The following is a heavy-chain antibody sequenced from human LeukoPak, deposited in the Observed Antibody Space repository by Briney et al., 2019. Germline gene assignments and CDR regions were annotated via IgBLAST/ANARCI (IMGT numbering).Heavy chain of an antibody. CDR3: ARDKGDYDTSGSLFVF. CDR2: IKQDGGEI. D-gene: IGHD3-22*01. J-gene: IGHJ4*02. CDR1: GFTFSRYW. Sequence: GGSLRLSCAASGFTFSRYWMSWVRQVPRKGLEWVANIKQDGGEIYYVDSVKGRFTISRDNAKSSLYLQMNSLRAGDTAVYYCARDKGDYDTSGSLFVFGGQGTLVTVSS. V-gene: IGHV3-7*03.